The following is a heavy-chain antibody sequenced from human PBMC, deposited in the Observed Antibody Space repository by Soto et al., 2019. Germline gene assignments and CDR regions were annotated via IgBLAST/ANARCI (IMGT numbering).Heavy chain of an antibody. Sequence: GESLKISCKGSGYSFTSYWIGWMRQMAGKGLEWMGIIYPGDSDTRYSPSFQGQVTISADKSISTAYLQWSSLKASDTAMYYCARTSAAGKYYYGMDVWGQGTTVTVSS. V-gene: IGHV5-51*01. D-gene: IGHD6-13*01. CDR1: GYSFTSYW. CDR2: IYPGDSDT. CDR3: ARTSAAGKYYYGMDV. J-gene: IGHJ6*02.